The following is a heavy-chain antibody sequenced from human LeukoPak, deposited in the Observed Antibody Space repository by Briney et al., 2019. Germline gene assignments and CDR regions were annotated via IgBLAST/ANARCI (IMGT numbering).Heavy chain of an antibody. Sequence: PGGSLRLSCAASGFTFSSYAMHWVRQAPGKGLEWVAVISYDGSNKYYADSVKGRFTISRDNSKNTLYLQMNSLRAEDTAVYYCARGTVITMIVVVINDAFDIWGQGTMVTVSS. CDR1: GFTFSSYA. J-gene: IGHJ3*02. CDR2: ISYDGSNK. CDR3: ARGTVITMIVVVINDAFDI. V-gene: IGHV3-30-3*01. D-gene: IGHD3-22*01.